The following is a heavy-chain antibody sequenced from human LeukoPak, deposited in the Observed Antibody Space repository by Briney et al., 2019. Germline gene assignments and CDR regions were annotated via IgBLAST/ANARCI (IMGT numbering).Heavy chain of an antibody. CDR1: GASPTTTNSY. Sequence: SETLSLTCSVPGASPTTTNSYWAWIRQYPGKCLGWIGSIYHLGGAYYRQSLLGRATISIDRSKDHIYLKLTSVTATDTAVYYCANHREGSYFESWGQGTLVTVSS. D-gene: IGHD3-10*01. CDR3: ANHREGSYFES. V-gene: IGHV4-39*02. J-gene: IGHJ4*02. CDR2: IYHLGGA.